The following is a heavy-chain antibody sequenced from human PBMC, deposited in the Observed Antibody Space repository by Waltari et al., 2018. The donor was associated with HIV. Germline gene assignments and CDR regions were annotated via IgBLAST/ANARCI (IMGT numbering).Heavy chain of an antibody. J-gene: IGHJ4*02. CDR3: ARAPLDYGDYVRYYFDY. CDR1: GGTFSSYA. V-gene: IGHV1-69*01. Sequence: QVQLVQSGAEVKKPGSSVKVPCKASGGTFSSYAIRWVRQAPGQGLEWMGGIIPIFGTANYAQKFQGRVTITADESTSTAYMELSSLRSEDTAVYYCARAPLDYGDYVRYYFDYWGQGTLVTVSS. D-gene: IGHD4-17*01. CDR2: IIPIFGTA.